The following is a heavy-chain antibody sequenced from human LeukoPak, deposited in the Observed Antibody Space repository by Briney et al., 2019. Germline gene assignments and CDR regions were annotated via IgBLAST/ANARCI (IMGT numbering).Heavy chain of an antibody. D-gene: IGHD6-19*01. CDR3: ARLSSGWYYYYYYMDV. Sequence: SGGSLRLSCAASGFTFSSYAMSWVRQPPGKGLEWIGEINHSGSTNYNPSLKSRVTISVDTSKNQFSLKLSSVTAADTAVYYCARLSSGWYYYYYYMDVWGKGTTVTVSS. V-gene: IGHV4-34*01. CDR2: INHSGST. CDR1: GFTFSSYA. J-gene: IGHJ6*03.